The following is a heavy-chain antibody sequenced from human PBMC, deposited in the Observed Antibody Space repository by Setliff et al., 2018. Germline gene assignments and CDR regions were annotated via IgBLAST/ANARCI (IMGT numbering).Heavy chain of an antibody. CDR2: MNPNSGNT. J-gene: IGHJ4*03. D-gene: IGHD7-27*01. Sequence: GASVKVSCKASGYTFTSYDINWVRQATGQGLEWMGWMNPNSGNTGYAQKFQGRVTMTRNTSISTAYMDLSSLRFEDTAVYYCARGWAALGIIGYWGQGTMVTVSS. CDR3: ARGWAALGIIGY. V-gene: IGHV1-8*02. CDR1: GYTFTSYD.